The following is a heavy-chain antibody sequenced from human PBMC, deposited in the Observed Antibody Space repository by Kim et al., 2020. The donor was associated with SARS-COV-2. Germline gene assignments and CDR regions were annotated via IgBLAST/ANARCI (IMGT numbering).Heavy chain of an antibody. CDR2: IRSKANSYAT. CDR3: TRRRGYGDYRTGGMDV. CDR1: GFTFSGSA. Sequence: GGSLRLSCAASGFTFSGSAMHWVRQASGKGLEWVGRIRSKANSYATAYAASVKGRFTISRDDSKNTAYLQMNSLKTEDTAVYYCTRRRGYGDYRTGGMDVWGQGTTVTVSS. V-gene: IGHV3-73*01. J-gene: IGHJ6*02. D-gene: IGHD4-17*01.